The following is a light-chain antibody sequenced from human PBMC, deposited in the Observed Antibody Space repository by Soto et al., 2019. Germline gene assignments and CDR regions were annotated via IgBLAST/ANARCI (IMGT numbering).Light chain of an antibody. CDR2: GNN. J-gene: IGLJ2*01. CDR1: SPNIGSNT. CDR3: AVWDDKLRGRI. V-gene: IGLV1-44*01. Sequence: QAVVTQPPSASGTPGQRVTISCSGSSPNIGSNTVNWYQQFPGAAPRFLISGNNVRPSGVPDRFSASRSGTSASLAISGLQSEDEADYYCAVWDDKLRGRIIGGGTKLTVL.